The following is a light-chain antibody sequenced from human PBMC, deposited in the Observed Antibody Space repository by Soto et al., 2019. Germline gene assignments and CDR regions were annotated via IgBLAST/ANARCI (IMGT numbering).Light chain of an antibody. V-gene: IGLV1-44*01. Sequence: QSVLTQPPSASGAPGQRVVISCSGGSSNVESNSVNWYQHLPGSAPKLLIFSNNQRPSGVPDRLSGSKSGTSASLAIAGLQSDDEADYYCAAWDDSLRAYVFGSGTKLTVL. CDR1: SSNVESNS. CDR3: AAWDDSLRAYV. CDR2: SNN. J-gene: IGLJ1*01.